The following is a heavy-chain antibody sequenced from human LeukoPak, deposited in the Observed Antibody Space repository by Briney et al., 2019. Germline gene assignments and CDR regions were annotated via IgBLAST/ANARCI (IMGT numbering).Heavy chain of an antibody. CDR3: ARWMEPKNPYYCGMDV. J-gene: IGHJ6*02. CDR1: GGTFTSYA. CDR2: IIPIFGTA. Sequence: SVKVSCKASGGTFTSYAISWVRQAPGQGLEWMGGIIPIFGTANYAQKFQGRVTITADESTSKAFMEVSSLRSEDTAVYYGARWMEPKNPYYCGMDVWAKGPRSPSP. V-gene: IGHV1-69*01. D-gene: IGHD1-1*01.